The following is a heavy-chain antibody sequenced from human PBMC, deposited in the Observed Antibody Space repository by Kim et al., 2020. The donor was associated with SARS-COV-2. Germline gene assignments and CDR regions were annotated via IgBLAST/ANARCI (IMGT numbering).Heavy chain of an antibody. V-gene: IGHV3-73*01. D-gene: IGHD3-10*01. CDR2: IRSKANSYAT. CDR1: GFTFSGSA. CDR3: TSGGYGSGSYYLDDY. J-gene: IGHJ4*02. Sequence: GGSLRLSCAASGFTFSGSAMHWVRQASGKGLEWVGRIRSKANSYATAYAASVKGRFTISRDDSKNTAYQQMNSLKTEDTAVYYCTSGGYGSGSYYLDDYWGQGTLVTVSS.